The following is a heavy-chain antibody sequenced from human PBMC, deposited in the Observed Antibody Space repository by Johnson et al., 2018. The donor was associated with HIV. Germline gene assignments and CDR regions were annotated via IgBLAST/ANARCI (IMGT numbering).Heavy chain of an antibody. J-gene: IGHJ3*02. CDR3: ARGSTVTTLSGAFDI. D-gene: IGHD4-11*01. Sequence: QVQLVESGGGVVQPGRSLRLSCAASGFTFSSYAMHWVRQAPGKGLEWVAVISYDGSNKYYADSVKGRFTISRDNSENTLYLQMNSLRAEDTAVYYCARGSTVTTLSGAFDIWGQGTLVTVSS. CDR1: GFTFSSYA. V-gene: IGHV3-30-3*01. CDR2: ISYDGSNK.